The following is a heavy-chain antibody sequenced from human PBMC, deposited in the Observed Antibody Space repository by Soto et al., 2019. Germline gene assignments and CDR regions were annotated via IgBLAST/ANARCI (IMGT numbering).Heavy chain of an antibody. V-gene: IGHV3-30-3*01. D-gene: IGHD1-7*01. J-gene: IGHJ6*02. CDR1: GFTFSSYA. CDR2: ISYDGSNK. CDR3: ARARSENTNWNYVRYYYYGMDV. Sequence: GGSLRLSCAASGFTFSSYAMHWVRQAPGKGLEWVAVISYDGSNKYYADSVKGRFTISRDNSKNTLYLQMNSLRAEDTAVCYCARARSENTNWNYVRYYYYGMDVWGQGTTVTVSS.